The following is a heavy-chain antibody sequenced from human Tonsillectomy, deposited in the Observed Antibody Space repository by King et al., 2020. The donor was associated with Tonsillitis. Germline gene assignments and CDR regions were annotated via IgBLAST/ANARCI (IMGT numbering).Heavy chain of an antibody. J-gene: IGHJ4*02. D-gene: IGHD5-18*01. Sequence: VQLVESGGGVVQPGRSLRLSCAASGFTFSSYVIHWVRQAPGKGLEWVALISYDGSNKYYADSVKGRFTISRDNSKNTLYLQMNGLRAEDTALYYCARGGDTAMRGHFDYWGQGTLVTVSS. CDR2: ISYDGSNK. CDR1: GFTFSSYV. V-gene: IGHV3-30-3*01. CDR3: ARGGDTAMRGHFDY.